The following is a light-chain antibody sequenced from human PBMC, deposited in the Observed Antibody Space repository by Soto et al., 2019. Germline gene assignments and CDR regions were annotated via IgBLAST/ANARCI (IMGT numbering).Light chain of an antibody. CDR2: AAS. V-gene: IGKV3-15*01. CDR1: HCFSSN. J-gene: IGKJ2*01. Sequence: EIVVSQSAATLSVSPGERSTLSCSASHCFSSNWAWYQQKPVRAPRLLIYAASTRATGVPARFSGSGSGTEFTLTISSLQSEDCAVYYCQQYDDWPPMYTVGQGTKVDIK. CDR3: QQYDDWPPMYT.